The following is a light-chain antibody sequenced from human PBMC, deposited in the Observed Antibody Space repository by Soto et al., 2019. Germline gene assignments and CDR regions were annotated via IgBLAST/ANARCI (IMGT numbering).Light chain of an antibody. Sequence: DIHMTQSPSSVSASVGARVTITCRACQGISSWLAWYQQKPGKAPKLLIYVSSNLQGGVPSRFRGSGSGTDFTLTISSLQPEYFATYYCQQANNFQFTFGQGTRLEIK. CDR2: VSS. CDR1: QGISSW. CDR3: QQANNFQFT. V-gene: IGKV1D-12*01. J-gene: IGKJ5*01.